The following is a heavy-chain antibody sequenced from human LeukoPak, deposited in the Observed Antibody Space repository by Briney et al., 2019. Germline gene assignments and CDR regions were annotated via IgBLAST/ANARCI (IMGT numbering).Heavy chain of an antibody. J-gene: IGHJ4*02. CDR2: ISSSSSYI. CDR1: GFTFSSYS. D-gene: IGHD4-23*01. V-gene: IGHV3-21*01. Sequence: GGSLRLSCAASGFTFSSYSMNWVRQAPGKGLEWVSSISSSSSYIYYADSVKGRFTISRDNAKNSLYLQMNSLRAEDTAVYYCARDRLRWLGGFDYWGQGTLVTVSS. CDR3: ARDRLRWLGGFDY.